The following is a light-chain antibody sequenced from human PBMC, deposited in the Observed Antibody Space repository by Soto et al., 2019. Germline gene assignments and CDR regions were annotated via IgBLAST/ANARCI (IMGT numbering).Light chain of an antibody. CDR1: KSINKY. CDR2: DAS. CDR3: QQRSNWPPSIT. J-gene: IGKJ5*01. Sequence: EIVLTQSPATLSLSPGERATLSCSASKSINKYLAWYQQNPGQAPMLLIYDASNRSTVIPARFSGSGSGTDYTLIISSLEPDDFAVYYCQQRSNWPPSITFGQGTRLESK. V-gene: IGKV3-11*01.